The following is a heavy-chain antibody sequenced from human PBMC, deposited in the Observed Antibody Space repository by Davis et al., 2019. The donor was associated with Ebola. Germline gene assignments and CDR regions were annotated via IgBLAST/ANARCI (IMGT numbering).Heavy chain of an antibody. V-gene: IGHV3-33*08. J-gene: IGHJ4*02. CDR1: GFTFSNAW. CDR3: ARGGGYSSSWCDY. CDR2: IWYDGSNK. D-gene: IGHD6-13*01. Sequence: GESLKISCAASGFTFSNAWMNWVRQAPGKGLEWVAVIWYDGSNKYYADSVKGRFTISRDNSKNTLYLQMNSLRAEDTAVYYCARGGGYSSSWCDYWGQGTLVTVSS.